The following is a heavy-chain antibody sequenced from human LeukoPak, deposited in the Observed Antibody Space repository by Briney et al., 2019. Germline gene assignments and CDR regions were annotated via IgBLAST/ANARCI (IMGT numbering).Heavy chain of an antibody. D-gene: IGHD3-10*01. V-gene: IGHV4-39*07. CDR1: GGSISTSSYY. CDR2: IYYSGST. CDR3: ATRRGGRPVYFDY. J-gene: IGHJ4*02. Sequence: SETLSLTCTVSGGSISTSSYYWGWIRQPPGKGLECIGNIYYSGSTYYNPSLKSRVTISVDTSKNQFSLKPSSVTAADTAVYYCATRRGGRPVYFDYWGQGTLVTVSS.